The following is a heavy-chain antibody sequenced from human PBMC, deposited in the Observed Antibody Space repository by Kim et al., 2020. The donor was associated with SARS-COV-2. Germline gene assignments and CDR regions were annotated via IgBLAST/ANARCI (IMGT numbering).Heavy chain of an antibody. V-gene: IGHV5-51*01. J-gene: IGHJ5*02. D-gene: IGHD6-13*01. Sequence: GESLKISCKGSGYSFTSYWIGWVRQMPGKGLEWMGIIYPGDSDTRYSPSFQGLVTISADKSISTAYLQWSSLKASDTAMYYCARRGESAAGFGDWFDPWGQGTLVTVSS. CDR2: IYPGDSDT. CDR1: GYSFTSYW. CDR3: ARRGESAAGFGDWFDP.